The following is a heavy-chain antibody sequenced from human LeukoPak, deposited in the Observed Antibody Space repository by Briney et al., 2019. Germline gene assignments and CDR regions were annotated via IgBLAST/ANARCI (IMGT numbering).Heavy chain of an antibody. Sequence: GGSLRLSCAASGFTFSSYGMHWVRQAPGKGLEWVAFIRYDGSNKYYADSVKGRFTISRDNSKNTLYLRMNSLRAEDTAVYFCAKNFGYCSSTSCYTAFDYWGQGTLVTVSS. CDR1: GFTFSSYG. V-gene: IGHV3-30*02. J-gene: IGHJ4*02. CDR2: IRYDGSNK. CDR3: AKNFGYCSSTSCYTAFDY. D-gene: IGHD2-2*02.